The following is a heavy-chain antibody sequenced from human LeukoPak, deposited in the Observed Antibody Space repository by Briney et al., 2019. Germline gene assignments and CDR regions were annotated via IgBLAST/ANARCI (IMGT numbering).Heavy chain of an antibody. Sequence: GGSLRFSCAASGFKFSYYWMTWVRQAPGKGLEWLANIKESGSEKYYVDSVKGRFTISRDNADDLVYLQMNSLRVEDTAVYYCASEGNYSLSFDPWGQGTLVTVSS. CDR3: ASEGNYSLSFDP. V-gene: IGHV3-7*01. CDR1: GFKFSYYW. J-gene: IGHJ5*02. D-gene: IGHD1-7*01. CDR2: IKESGSEK.